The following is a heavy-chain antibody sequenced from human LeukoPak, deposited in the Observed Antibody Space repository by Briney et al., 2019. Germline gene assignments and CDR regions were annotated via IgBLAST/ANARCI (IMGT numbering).Heavy chain of an antibody. CDR1: GGSMSSGSYY. Sequence: SVTLSLTCTVSGGSMSSGSYYWNWIRQPAGKGLEWIGRIYTSGSTNYNPSLKSRVTISVDTSKNQFSLKLSSVTAADTAVYYCAREGLNMVRGVVPKEAWGWFDPWGQGTLVTVSS. D-gene: IGHD3-10*01. J-gene: IGHJ5*02. CDR2: IYTSGST. V-gene: IGHV4-61*02. CDR3: AREGLNMVRGVVPKEAWGWFDP.